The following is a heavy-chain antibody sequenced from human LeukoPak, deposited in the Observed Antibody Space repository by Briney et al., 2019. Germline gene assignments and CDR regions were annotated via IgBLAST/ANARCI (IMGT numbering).Heavy chain of an antibody. CDR3: AKAHLSGTYCDS. D-gene: IGHD1-26*01. V-gene: IGHV1-46*01. CDR2: INPSGGST. J-gene: IGHJ4*02. CDR1: GYTFTSYY. Sequence: ASVKVSCKASGYTFTSYYMHWVRQAPGQGLEWMGIINPSGGSTSYAQKFQGRVTMTRDTSTSTVYMELSSLRSEDTVVYYCAKAHLSGTYCDSWGQGTLVTVSS.